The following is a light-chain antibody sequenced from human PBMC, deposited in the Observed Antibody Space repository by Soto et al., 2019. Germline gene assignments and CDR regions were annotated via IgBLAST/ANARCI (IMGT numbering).Light chain of an antibody. CDR1: QSVSSN. CDR2: GAS. J-gene: IGKJ1*01. V-gene: IGKV3-15*01. CDR3: QQYNNWWT. Sequence: EIVMTQSPATLSVSPGERATLSYRASQSVSSNFAWYQQKPGQAPRLLIYGASTRATGIPTRFSGSGSGTEFTLTISSLQSEDFAVYYCQQYNNWWTFGQGTKVEIK.